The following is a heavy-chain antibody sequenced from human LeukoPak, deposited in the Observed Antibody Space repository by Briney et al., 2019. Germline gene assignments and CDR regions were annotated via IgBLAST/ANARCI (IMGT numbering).Heavy chain of an antibody. D-gene: IGHD6-13*01. Sequence: GGSLRLSCAASGFSVSSNCMNWVRQAPGKGLEWVADIYSGGTTYYADSVKGRFTISRDNSKNTLYLQMNNLRAEDTAVYYCARDPSSSWFLFDYWGQGTLVTVSS. V-gene: IGHV3-53*01. CDR2: IYSGGTT. J-gene: IGHJ4*02. CDR1: GFSVSSNC. CDR3: ARDPSSSWFLFDY.